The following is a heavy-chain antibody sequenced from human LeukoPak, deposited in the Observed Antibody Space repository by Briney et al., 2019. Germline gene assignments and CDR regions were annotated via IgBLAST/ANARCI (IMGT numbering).Heavy chain of an antibody. D-gene: IGHD5-12*01. Sequence: PSETLSLTCTVSGGSVSSSIYHWFWIRQPPGKGLEWIGFTYNGGSTYYNPSLKSRVTISVDMAKNQFSLNLNSMTAADTAVYYCARGSQGEEYSGYDSPYNYHIMDFWGQGTTVTVSS. V-gene: IGHV4-61*01. CDR2: TYNGGST. CDR1: GGSVSSSIYH. CDR3: ARGSQGEEYSGYDSPYNYHIMDF. J-gene: IGHJ6*02.